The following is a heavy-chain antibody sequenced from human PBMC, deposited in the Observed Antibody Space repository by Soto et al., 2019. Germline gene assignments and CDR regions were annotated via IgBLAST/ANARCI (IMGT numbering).Heavy chain of an antibody. CDR2: IWSDGSNK. D-gene: IGHD1-26*01. CDR3: ARRGSGTYSIDY. J-gene: IGHJ4*02. Sequence: QVPLVESGGGVVQPGRSLRLSCAASGFTFSSYGMHWVRQAPDKGLEWVAVIWSDGSNKYYADSVKGRFTVSRDNSKNTLYLQMNSLRVEDTAVYYCARRGSGTYSIDYWGQGTLVTVSS. CDR1: GFTFSSYG. V-gene: IGHV3-33*01.